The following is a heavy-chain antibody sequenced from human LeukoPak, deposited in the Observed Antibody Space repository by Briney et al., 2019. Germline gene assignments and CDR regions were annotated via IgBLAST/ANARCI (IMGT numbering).Heavy chain of an antibody. Sequence: GASVKVSCKASGYTFTGYYMHWVRQAPGQGLEWMGWMNPNSGNTGYAQKFQGRVAITRNTSISTAYMELSSLRSEDTAVYYCARHDYGGNDAFDIWGQGTMVTVSS. CDR2: MNPNSGNT. CDR1: GYTFTGYY. D-gene: IGHD4-23*01. J-gene: IGHJ3*02. V-gene: IGHV1-8*03. CDR3: ARHDYGGNDAFDI.